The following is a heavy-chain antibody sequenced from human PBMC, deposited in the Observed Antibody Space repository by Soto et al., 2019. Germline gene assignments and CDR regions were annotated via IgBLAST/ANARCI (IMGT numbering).Heavy chain of an antibody. J-gene: IGHJ4*02. CDR3: ASGFGDCSGGSCYLFDY. CDR1: GGSISSSSYY. V-gene: IGHV4-39*01. CDR2: IYYSGST. D-gene: IGHD2-15*01. Sequence: SETLSLTCTVSGGSISSSSYYWGWIRQPPGKGLEWIGSIYYSGSTYYNPSLKSRVTISVDTSKNQFSLKLSSVTAADTAVYYCASGFGDCSGGSCYLFDYWGQGTLVTVSS.